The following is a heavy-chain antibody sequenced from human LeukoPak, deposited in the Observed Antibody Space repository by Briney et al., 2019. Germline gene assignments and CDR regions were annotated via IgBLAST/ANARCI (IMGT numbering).Heavy chain of an antibody. CDR2: IYYSGST. CDR1: GGSISSYY. V-gene: IGHV4-59*01. Sequence: SETLSLTCTVSGGSISSYYWSWIRQPPGKGLEWIGYIYYSGSTNYNPSLKSRVTIPVDTSKNQFSLKLSSVTAADTAVYYCARGPGGDLGYWGQGTLVTVSS. D-gene: IGHD2-21*01. CDR3: ARGPGGDLGY. J-gene: IGHJ4*02.